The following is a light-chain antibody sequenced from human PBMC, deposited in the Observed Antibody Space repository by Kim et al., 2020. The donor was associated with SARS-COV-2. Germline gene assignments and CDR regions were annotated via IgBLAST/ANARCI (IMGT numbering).Light chain of an antibody. CDR1: SGSLASNY. Sequence: NFMLTQPHSVSESPGKTVTISCARSSGSLASNYVQWYQQRPGSSPTTMIYQDDQRPSGVPDRFSGSIDRSSNSASLTISGLKTEDEADYYCQSYDSGHWVFGGGTQLTVL. CDR2: QDD. V-gene: IGLV6-57*01. CDR3: QSYDSGHWV. J-gene: IGLJ3*02.